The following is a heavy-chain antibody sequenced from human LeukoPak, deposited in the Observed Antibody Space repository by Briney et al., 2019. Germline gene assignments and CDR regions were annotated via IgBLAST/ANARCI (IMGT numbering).Heavy chain of an antibody. CDR1: GGTFSSYA. CDR2: IIPIFGTA. V-gene: IGHV1-69*05. Sequence: SVKVSCKASGGTFSSYAISWVRQAPGQGLEWMGGIIPIFGTANYAQKFQGRVTITTDESTSTAYMELSSLRSEDTAVYYCARGPGKWLVLNRLLYFDYWGQGTLVTVSS. D-gene: IGHD6-19*01. J-gene: IGHJ4*02. CDR3: ARGPGKWLVLNRLLYFDY.